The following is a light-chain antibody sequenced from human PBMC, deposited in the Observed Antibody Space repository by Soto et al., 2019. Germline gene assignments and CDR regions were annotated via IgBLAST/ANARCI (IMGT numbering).Light chain of an antibody. CDR2: GAS. Sequence: EIVLTQSPGTLSLSPGERATLSCRASQSVASRNLAWYQQKSGQAPRLLIYGASSRAIHTPDRFSGSGSGTDFTLTISGLEPEDFAVYYCQHFGNSLWTFGQGTKVDI. CDR3: QHFGNSLWT. V-gene: IGKV3-20*01. J-gene: IGKJ1*01. CDR1: QSVASRN.